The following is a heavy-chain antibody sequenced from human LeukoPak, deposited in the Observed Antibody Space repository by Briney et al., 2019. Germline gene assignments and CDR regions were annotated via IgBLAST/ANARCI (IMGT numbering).Heavy chain of an antibody. CDR3: ARDRGHNWFDP. Sequence: PGGSLRLSCAASGFTFSTYWMSWVRQAPGKGLEWVSSISSSSSYIYYADSVKGRFTISRDNAKNSLYLQMNSLRAEDTAVYYCARDRGHNWFDPWGQGTLVTVSS. J-gene: IGHJ5*02. CDR1: GFTFSTYW. V-gene: IGHV3-21*01. CDR2: ISSSSSYI.